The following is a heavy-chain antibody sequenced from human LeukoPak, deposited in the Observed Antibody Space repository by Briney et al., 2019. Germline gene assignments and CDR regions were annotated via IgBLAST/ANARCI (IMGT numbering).Heavy chain of an antibody. J-gene: IGHJ4*02. D-gene: IGHD3-22*01. CDR3: ASRTYTYDSSGYYRRNYYFDY. Sequence: SVKVSCKASGGTFSSYAISWVRQAPGQGLEWMGGIIPIFGTTNYAQKLQGRVTITADESTSTAYMELSSLRSEDTAVYYCASRTYTYDSSGYYRRNYYFDYWGQGTLVAVSS. V-gene: IGHV1-69*13. CDR2: IIPIFGTT. CDR1: GGTFSSYA.